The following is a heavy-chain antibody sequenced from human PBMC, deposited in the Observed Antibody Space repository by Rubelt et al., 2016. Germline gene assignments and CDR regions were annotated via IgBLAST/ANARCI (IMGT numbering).Heavy chain of an antibody. Sequence: GKGLEWVSVIYSGGSTYYADSVKGRFTISRDNAKNSLYLQMNSLRAEDTAVYYCARDGLHVDYWGQGTLVTVSS. CDR3: ARDGLHVDY. CDR2: IYSGGST. J-gene: IGHJ4*02. D-gene: IGHD3/OR15-3a*01. V-gene: IGHV3-53*01.